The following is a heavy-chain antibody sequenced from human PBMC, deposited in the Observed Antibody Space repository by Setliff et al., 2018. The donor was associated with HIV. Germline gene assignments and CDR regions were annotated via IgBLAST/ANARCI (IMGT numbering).Heavy chain of an antibody. D-gene: IGHD2-15*01. Sequence: GSLRLSCAASGFLFSSFARSWVRQAPGKGLEWVSSVIRGGHNPFYADSVKGRFTISRDNSKDTLYLQMSGLTAEDTAIYYCAKTLVVVASPLDFWGQGTLVTVSS. CDR3: AKTLVVVASPLDF. J-gene: IGHJ4*02. V-gene: IGHV3-23*01. CDR2: VIRGGHNP. CDR1: GFLFSSFA.